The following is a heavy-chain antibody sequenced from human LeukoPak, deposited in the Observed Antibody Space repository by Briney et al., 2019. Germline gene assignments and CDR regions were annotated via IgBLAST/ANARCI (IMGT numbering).Heavy chain of an antibody. CDR3: ARGGEISFDP. V-gene: IGHV4-59*01. D-gene: IGHD3-16*02. CDR1: GGSISSNY. CDR2: IYYSGST. Sequence: SETLSLTCIVSGGSISSNYWSWIRQPPGKGLEWIGFIYYSGSTNYNPSLKSRVTISVDTSKNQFSLKLSSVTAADTAVYYCARGGEISFDPWGQGTLVTVSS. J-gene: IGHJ5*02.